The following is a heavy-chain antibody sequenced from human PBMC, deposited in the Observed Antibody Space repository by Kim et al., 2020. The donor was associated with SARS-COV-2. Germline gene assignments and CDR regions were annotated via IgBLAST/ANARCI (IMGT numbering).Heavy chain of an antibody. Sequence: ASVKVSCKASGYTMNNYGISWVRQAPGQGLEWLGWVSAYNADANSAEKFQDRVTMTADTSTNTAHFEVRNLRSDDTAVYYCARDNHDYGGSFDYWGQGTQVTVSS. CDR2: VSAYNADA. CDR3: ARDNHDYGGSFDY. D-gene: IGHD4-17*01. CDR1: GYTMNNYG. J-gene: IGHJ4*02. V-gene: IGHV1-18*01.